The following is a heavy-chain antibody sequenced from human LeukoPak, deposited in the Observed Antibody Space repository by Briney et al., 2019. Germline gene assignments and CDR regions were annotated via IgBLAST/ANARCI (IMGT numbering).Heavy chain of an antibody. J-gene: IGHJ3*02. D-gene: IGHD2-15*01. CDR1: GFTFSSYW. V-gene: IGHV3-7*03. CDR3: AKGIKVVGAFDI. CDR2: IKQDGSEK. Sequence: GGSLRLSCAASGFTFSSYWMSWVRQAPGKGLEWVANIKQDGSEKYYVGSVKGRFTISRDNSKNSLYLQMNSLRTEDTALYYCAKGIKVVGAFDIWGQGTMVTVSS.